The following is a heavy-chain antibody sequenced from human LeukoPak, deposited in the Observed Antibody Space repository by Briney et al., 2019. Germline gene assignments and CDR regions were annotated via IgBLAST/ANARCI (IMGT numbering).Heavy chain of an antibody. CDR1: GYTFTGYY. V-gene: IGHV1-2*02. D-gene: IGHD7-27*01. CDR2: ISPDSGDT. CDR3: ARRADNWGFN. J-gene: IGHJ4*02. Sequence: ASVKVSCKASGYTFTGYYIHWVRQAPGQGLEWMGWISPDSGDTNYAQNFQGRVTMTRDTSISTAYMELSSLRSDDTAVYYRARRADNWGFNWGQGTLVTVSS.